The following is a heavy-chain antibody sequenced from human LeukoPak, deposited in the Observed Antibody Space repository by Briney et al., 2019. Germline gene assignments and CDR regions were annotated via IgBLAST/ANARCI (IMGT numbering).Heavy chain of an antibody. J-gene: IGHJ4*02. CDR1: GFTFSDA. Sequence: AGGSLRLSCAASGFTFSDAWMSWVRRAPGKGLDWVSGISGSGGSTYYADSVKGRFTISRDNSKNTLYLQMNSLRAEDTAVYYCAKSHDFWSGFYPHWGQGTLVTVSS. CDR2: ISGSGGST. D-gene: IGHD3-3*01. V-gene: IGHV3-23*01. CDR3: AKSHDFWSGFYPH.